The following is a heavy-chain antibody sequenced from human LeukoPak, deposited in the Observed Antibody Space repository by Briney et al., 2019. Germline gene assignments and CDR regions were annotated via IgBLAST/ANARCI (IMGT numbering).Heavy chain of an antibody. Sequence: GGSLRLSCAASGFTFSSYWMSWVRQAPGKGLEWVANIKQDGSEKYYVVSVKGRFTISRDNAKNSLYLQMNSLRAEDTAVYYCAGLATVTTFYYFDYWGQGTLVTVSS. V-gene: IGHV3-7*01. CDR2: IKQDGSEK. D-gene: IGHD4-17*01. CDR3: AGLATVTTFYYFDY. CDR1: GFTFSSYW. J-gene: IGHJ4*02.